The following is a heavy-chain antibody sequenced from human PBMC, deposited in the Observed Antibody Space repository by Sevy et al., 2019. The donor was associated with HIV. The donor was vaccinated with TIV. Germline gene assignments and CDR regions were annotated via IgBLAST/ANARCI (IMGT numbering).Heavy chain of an antibody. Sequence: GGSLRLSCAASGFTVSNTYMSWVRQAPGKGLEWVSVIYSSGGTSYADSVKGRFTISRDNSKNKLYFEMNSLRAEDTAVYYCVRGLLFSSSWSDHWGQGTLVTVSS. J-gene: IGHJ4*02. CDR2: IYSSGGT. V-gene: IGHV3-53*01. D-gene: IGHD3-22*01. CDR3: VRGLLFSSSWSDH. CDR1: GFTVSNTY.